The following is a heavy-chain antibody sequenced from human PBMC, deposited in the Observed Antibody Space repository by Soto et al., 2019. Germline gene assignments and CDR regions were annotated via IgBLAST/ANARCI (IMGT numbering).Heavy chain of an antibody. CDR3: AKDWAAFGELLDNWFDP. CDR1: GFTFDDYA. CDR2: ISWNSGSI. V-gene: IGHV3-9*01. Sequence: EVQLVESGGGLVQPGRSLRLSCAASGFTFDDYAMHWVRQAPGKGLEWVSGISWNSGSIGYADSVKGRFIISRDNAKNSLYLQMNSLRAEDTALYYCAKDWAAFGELLDNWFDPWGQGTLVTVSS. D-gene: IGHD3-10*01. J-gene: IGHJ5*02.